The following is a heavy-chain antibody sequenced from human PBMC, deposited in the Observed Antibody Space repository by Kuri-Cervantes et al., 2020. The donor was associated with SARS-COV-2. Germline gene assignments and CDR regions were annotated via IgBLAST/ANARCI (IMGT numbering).Heavy chain of an antibody. CDR1: GFTFSSYA. J-gene: IGHJ3*02. V-gene: IGHV3-30-3*01. CDR2: ISYDGSNK. CDR3: AREIIGVVGASDAFDI. D-gene: IGHD2-15*01. Sequence: GESLKISCAASGFTFSSYAMHWVRQAPGKGLEWVAVISYDGSNKYYADSVKGRFTISRDNSKNTLYLQMNSLRAEDTAVYYCAREIIGVVGASDAFDIWGQGTMVTVSS.